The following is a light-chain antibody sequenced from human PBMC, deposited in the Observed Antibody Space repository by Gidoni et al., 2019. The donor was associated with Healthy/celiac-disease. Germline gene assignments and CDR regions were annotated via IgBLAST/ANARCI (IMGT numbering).Light chain of an antibody. Sequence: IRMTQSPSSLSASVGDRVTITCRASQSISSYLNWYQQKPGKAPKLLIYAASSLQSGVPSRFSGSGSGTDFTLTISSLQPEDFATYYCQQSYSTPFTFGHGTKVDIK. J-gene: IGKJ3*01. V-gene: IGKV1-39*01. CDR3: QQSYSTPFT. CDR1: QSISSY. CDR2: AAS.